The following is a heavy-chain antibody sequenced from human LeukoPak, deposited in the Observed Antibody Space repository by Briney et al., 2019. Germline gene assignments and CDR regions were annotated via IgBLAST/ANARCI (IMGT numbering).Heavy chain of an antibody. V-gene: IGHV4-34*01. CDR3: ARVALGGITIFGVVTTRHAFDY. J-gene: IGHJ4*02. CDR1: GGSFSGYY. D-gene: IGHD3-3*01. CDR2: MNHSGST. Sequence: PSETLSLTCAVYGGSFSGYYWSWVRQPPGKGLEWIGEMNHSGSTNYNQSLKSRVTISVDTSKNQFSLKLSSVTAADTAVYYCARVALGGITIFGVVTTRHAFDYWGQGTLATVSS.